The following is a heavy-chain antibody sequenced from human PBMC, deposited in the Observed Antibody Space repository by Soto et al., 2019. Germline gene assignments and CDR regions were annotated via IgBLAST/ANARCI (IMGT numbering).Heavy chain of an antibody. Sequence: QVQLVESGGGVVQTGRSLRLSCAASGFTFSSYGMHWVRQAPGKGLEWVAAIWYDGSNKYYADSVKGRFTISRDNSKNTLYLQMNSLRAEDTAVYYCARDGIYYDFWSGYQYYYYYIDVWGKGTTVTVSS. CDR3: ARDGIYYDFWSGYQYYYYYIDV. J-gene: IGHJ6*03. D-gene: IGHD3-3*01. V-gene: IGHV3-33*01. CDR2: IWYDGSNK. CDR1: GFTFSSYG.